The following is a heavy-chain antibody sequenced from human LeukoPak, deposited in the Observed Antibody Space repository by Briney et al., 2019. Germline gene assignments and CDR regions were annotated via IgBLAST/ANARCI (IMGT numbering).Heavy chain of an antibody. CDR2: IYYSGST. CDR1: GGSLSSSSYY. J-gene: IGHJ4*02. V-gene: IGHV4-39*07. CDR3: ARGGRGIAVADY. D-gene: IGHD6-19*01. Sequence: SETLSLTCAVSGGSLSSSSYYWGWIRQPPGKGLEWFGSIYYSGSTYYNPPLKSRVTISVDASKNQFSLKLSSVTAADTAVYYCARGGRGIAVADYWGQGTLVTVSS.